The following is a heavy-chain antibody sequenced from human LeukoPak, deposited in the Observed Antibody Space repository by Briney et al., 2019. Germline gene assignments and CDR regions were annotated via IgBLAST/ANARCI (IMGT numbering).Heavy chain of an antibody. J-gene: IGHJ4*02. CDR3: ARLNWDDKDY. Sequence: SETLSLTCTVSGGSISSYSWSWMRQPAGKGLEWIGSLCCGGSTYYSPSLRRRVTMSVDTSKNHFSLKLSSVTAADTAIYYCARLNWDDKDYWGQGTLVTVSS. D-gene: IGHD1-20*01. CDR2: LCCGGST. V-gene: IGHV4-59*04. CDR1: GGSISSYS.